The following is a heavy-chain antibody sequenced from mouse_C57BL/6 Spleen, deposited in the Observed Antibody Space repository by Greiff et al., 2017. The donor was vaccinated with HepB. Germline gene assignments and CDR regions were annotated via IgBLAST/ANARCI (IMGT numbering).Heavy chain of an antibody. CDR3: ARDWDGGDYYAMDY. D-gene: IGHD4-1*01. CDR1: GYTFTSYW. CDR2: IDPSDSET. V-gene: IGHV1-52*01. J-gene: IGHJ4*01. Sequence: QVQLQQPGAELVRPGSSVKLSCKASGYTFTSYWMHWVKQRPIQGLEWIGNIDPSDSETHYNQKFKDKATLTVDKSSSTAYMQLSSLTSEDSAVYYCARDWDGGDYYAMDYWGQRTSVTVSS.